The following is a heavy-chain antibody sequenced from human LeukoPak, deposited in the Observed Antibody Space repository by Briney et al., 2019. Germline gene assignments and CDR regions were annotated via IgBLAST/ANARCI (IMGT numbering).Heavy chain of an antibody. CDR2: ITSSSTYT. J-gene: IGHJ6*03. CDR3: ARDPYSGTYGNTYYYYMDV. V-gene: IGHV3-21*01. D-gene: IGHD1-26*01. Sequence: GGSLRLSCAASGFTFSSYSMNWVRQAPGKGLEWVSSITSSSTYTFYADSVKGRFTISRDNARNSLFLQMNSLRAEDTAVYYCARDPYSGTYGNTYYYYMDVWGKGTTVTISS. CDR1: GFTFSSYS.